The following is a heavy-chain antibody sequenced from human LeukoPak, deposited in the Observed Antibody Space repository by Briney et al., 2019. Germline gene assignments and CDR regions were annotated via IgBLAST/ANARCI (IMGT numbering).Heavy chain of an antibody. J-gene: IGHJ4*02. CDR2: ISSSSSYI. V-gene: IGHV3-21*04. CDR1: GFTFSSYS. Sequence: PGGSLRLSCAASGFTFSSYSMNWVRQAPGKGVEWVSSISSSSSYIYYADSVKGRFTISRDNAKNSLYLQMDSLRAEDTAVYYCAKGALTGTLLFDYWGQGTLVTVSS. D-gene: IGHD3-9*01. CDR3: AKGALTGTLLFDY.